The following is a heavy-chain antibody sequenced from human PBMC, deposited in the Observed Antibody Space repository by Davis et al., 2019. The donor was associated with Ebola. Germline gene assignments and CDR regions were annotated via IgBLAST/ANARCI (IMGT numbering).Heavy chain of an antibody. CDR3: ARAGLGYCSSTSCHYYYYYGMDV. CDR2: IYYSGST. Sequence: SETLSLTCTVSGGSISSSSYYWGWIRQPPGKGLEWIGSIYYSGSTNYNPSLKSRVTISVDTSKNQFSLKLSSVTAADTAVYYCARAGLGYCSSTSCHYYYYYGMDVWGQGTTVTVSS. J-gene: IGHJ6*02. V-gene: IGHV4-39*07. D-gene: IGHD2-2*01. CDR1: GGSISSSSYY.